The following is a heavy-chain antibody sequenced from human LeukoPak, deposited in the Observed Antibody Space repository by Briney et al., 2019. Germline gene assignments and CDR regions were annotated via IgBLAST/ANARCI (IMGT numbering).Heavy chain of an antibody. CDR2: IYPGDSDT. CDR3: ARPRIAAAFDAFDI. J-gene: IGHJ3*02. D-gene: IGHD6-25*01. V-gene: IGHV5-51*01. CDR1: GYSFTNYW. Sequence: GASLQISCKASGYSFTNYWIGWVRQVPGKGLEWVGIIYPGDSDTRYSPSFQGRVTISADKSISTAYLRWSSLKASDTAMYYCARPRIAAAFDAFDIWGQGTMVTVSS.